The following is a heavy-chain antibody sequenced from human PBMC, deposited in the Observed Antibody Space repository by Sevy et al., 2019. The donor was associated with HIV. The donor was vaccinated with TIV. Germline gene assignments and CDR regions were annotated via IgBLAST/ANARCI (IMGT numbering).Heavy chain of an antibody. V-gene: IGHV3-7*03. J-gene: IGHJ4*02. CDR3: AKDVY. CDR1: GFTFSTHW. CDR2: IKEDGSEK. Sequence: GGSLRLSCAASGFTFSTHWMSWVRQAPGKGLEWVANIKEDGSEKYYVHSVKGRFTISRDNAKNSLFLQMNSLRAEDTAVYYCAKDVYWGQGTLVTVSS.